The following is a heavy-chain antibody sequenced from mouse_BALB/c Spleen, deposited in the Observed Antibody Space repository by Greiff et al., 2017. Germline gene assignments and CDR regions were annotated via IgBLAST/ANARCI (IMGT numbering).Heavy chain of an antibody. J-gene: IGHJ2*01. D-gene: IGHD1-1*01. V-gene: IGHV3-2*02. Sequence: VQLKESGPGLVKPSQSLSLTCTVTGYSITSDYAWNWIRQFPGNKLEWMGYISYSGSTSYNPSLKSRISITRDTSKNQFFLQLNSVTTEDTATYYCARSDYYGSSSYYFDYWGQGTTLTVSS. CDR2: ISYSGST. CDR3: ARSDYYGSSSYYFDY. CDR1: GYSITSDYA.